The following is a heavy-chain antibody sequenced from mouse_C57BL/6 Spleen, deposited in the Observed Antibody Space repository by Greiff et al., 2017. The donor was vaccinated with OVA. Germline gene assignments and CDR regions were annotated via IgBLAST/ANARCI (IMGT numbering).Heavy chain of an antibody. J-gene: IGHJ2*01. D-gene: IGHD2-13*01. CDR2: IDPSDSET. V-gene: IGHV1-52*01. CDR1: GYTFTSYW. CDR3: ARGDEVDY. Sequence: QVQLQQPGAELVRPGSSVKLSCKASGYTFTSYWLHWVKQRPIQGLEWIGNIDPSDSETHYNQKFKDKATLTVAKSSSTAYMQLSSLTSEDSAVYYYARGDEVDYWGQGTTLTVSS.